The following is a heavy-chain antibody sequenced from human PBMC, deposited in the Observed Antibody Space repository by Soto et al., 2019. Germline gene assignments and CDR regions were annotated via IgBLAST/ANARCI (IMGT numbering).Heavy chain of an antibody. CDR3: ARAYCSGDSCYPSYFDY. D-gene: IGHD2-15*01. Sequence: GGSLRLSCAASGFTVSSSYMSWVRQAPGKGLEWVSIVYSGGGTYFADSVKGRFTISRDNSKNTLYLQMNSLRAEDTAVYYCARAYCSGDSCYPSYFDYWGPGTLVTVSS. CDR1: GFTVSSSY. V-gene: IGHV3-66*01. J-gene: IGHJ4*02. CDR2: VYSGGGT.